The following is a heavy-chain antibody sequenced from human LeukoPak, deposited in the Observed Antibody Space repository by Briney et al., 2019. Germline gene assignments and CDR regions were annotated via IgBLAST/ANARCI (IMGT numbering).Heavy chain of an antibody. J-gene: IGHJ4*02. V-gene: IGHV4-30-4*01. CDR2: IYYSGST. CDR1: GGSISSGDYY. D-gene: IGHD3-10*02. Sequence: SETLSLTCTVSGGSISSGDYYWSWIRQPPGKGLEWIGYIYYSGSTDYNPSLKSRVTISVDTSNNQFSLKLTSVTAADTAVYYCARHVRGSIWYDYFDYWGQGTLVTVSS. CDR3: ARHVRGSIWYDYFDY.